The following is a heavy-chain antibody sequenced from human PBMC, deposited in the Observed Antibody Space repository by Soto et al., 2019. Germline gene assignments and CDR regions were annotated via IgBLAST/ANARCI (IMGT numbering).Heavy chain of an antibody. J-gene: IGHJ4*02. CDR1: GYTFTSYY. V-gene: IGHV1-46*03. Sequence: QVQLVQSGAEVKKPGASVKVSCKASGYTFTSYYMHWVRQAPGQGLEWMGIINPSGDSTYAQKFQGRVTMTRDTSTSTVYMELGSLRSEDTAVYYCASVYCSDGSCYSIDYWGQGTLVTVSS. D-gene: IGHD2-15*01. CDR2: INPSGDST. CDR3: ASVYCSDGSCYSIDY.